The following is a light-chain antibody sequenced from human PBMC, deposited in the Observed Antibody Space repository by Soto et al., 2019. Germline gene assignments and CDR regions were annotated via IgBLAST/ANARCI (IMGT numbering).Light chain of an antibody. V-gene: IGLV2-14*01. CDR2: DVS. Sequence: QSALTQPASVSGSPGQSITISCTGTSSDVGGYNYVSWYQQHPGKAPKLMIYDVSNRPSGVSNRFSGSESGNTASLTISGLQAEDEADYYCSSYTSSSTPDSFGTGTKVTVL. CDR3: SSYTSSSTPDS. J-gene: IGLJ1*01. CDR1: SSDVGGYNY.